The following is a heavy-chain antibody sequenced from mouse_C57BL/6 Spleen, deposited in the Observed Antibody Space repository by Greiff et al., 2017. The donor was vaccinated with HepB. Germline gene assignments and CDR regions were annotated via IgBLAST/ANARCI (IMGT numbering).Heavy chain of an antibody. D-gene: IGHD2-1*01. J-gene: IGHJ3*01. Sequence: EVQLQESGGGLVKPGGSLKLSCAASGFTFSSYAMSWVRQTPEKRLEWVATISDGGSYTYYPDNVKGRFTISRDNAKNNLYLQMSHLKSEDTAMYYCARAYGNYEAWFAYWGQGTLVTVSA. CDR2: ISDGGSYT. V-gene: IGHV5-4*01. CDR3: ARAYGNYEAWFAY. CDR1: GFTFSSYA.